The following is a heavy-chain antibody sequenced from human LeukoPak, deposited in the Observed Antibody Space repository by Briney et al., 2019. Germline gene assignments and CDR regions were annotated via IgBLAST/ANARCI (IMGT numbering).Heavy chain of an antibody. CDR3: ARDRGGYYYDSSGFHYYYYYGMDV. V-gene: IGHV4-59*01. Sequence: PSETLSLTCTVSGGSISSYYWSWIRQPPGKGLEWIGYIYYSGSTNYNPSLKSRVTISVDTSKNQFSLKLSSVTAADTAVYYCARDRGGYYYDSSGFHYYYYYGMDVWGQGTTVTVSS. CDR1: GGSISSYY. D-gene: IGHD3-22*01. J-gene: IGHJ6*02. CDR2: IYYSGST.